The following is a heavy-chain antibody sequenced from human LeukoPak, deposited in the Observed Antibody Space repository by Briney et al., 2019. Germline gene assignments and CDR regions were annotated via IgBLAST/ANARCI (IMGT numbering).Heavy chain of an antibody. V-gene: IGHV4-34*01. CDR1: GGSFSGYY. J-gene: IGHJ6*04. Sequence: PSETLSVTCAVYGGSFSGYYWSWIRQPPGKGLEWIGEINHSGSTNYNPSLKSRVTISVDTSKNQFSLKLSSVTAADTAVYYCARGRGFLEWLPTGAVWGKGTTVTVSS. CDR3: ARGRGFLEWLPTGAV. CDR2: INHSGST. D-gene: IGHD3-3*01.